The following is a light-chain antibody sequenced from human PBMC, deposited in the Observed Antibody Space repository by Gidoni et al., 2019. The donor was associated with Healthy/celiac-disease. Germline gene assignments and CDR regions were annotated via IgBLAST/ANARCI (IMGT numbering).Light chain of an antibody. CDR2: LGS. Sequence: DIVMTQSPLSLPVTPGEPASISCRSSQSLLHSNGYNYLDWYLQKPGQSPQLLIYLGSNRASGVTDRCSGSGSGTDFTLKISRVEAEDVGVYYCMQDLQTPCTFGQGTKVEIK. V-gene: IGKV2-28*01. CDR1: QSLLHSNGYNY. J-gene: IGKJ1*01. CDR3: MQDLQTPCT.